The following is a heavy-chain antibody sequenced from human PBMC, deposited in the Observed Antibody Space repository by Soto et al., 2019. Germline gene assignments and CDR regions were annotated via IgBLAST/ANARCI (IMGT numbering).Heavy chain of an antibody. D-gene: IGHD6-6*01. CDR3: AREGRGSSSAFDI. CDR1: GGSISSGGYY. Sequence: SETLSLTCTVSGGSISSGGYYWSWIRQHPGKGLEWIGYIYYSGSTYYNPSLKSRVTISVDTSKNQFSLKLSSVTAADTAVYYCAREGRGSSSAFDIWGQGTMVTVSS. J-gene: IGHJ3*02. V-gene: IGHV4-31*03. CDR2: IYYSGST.